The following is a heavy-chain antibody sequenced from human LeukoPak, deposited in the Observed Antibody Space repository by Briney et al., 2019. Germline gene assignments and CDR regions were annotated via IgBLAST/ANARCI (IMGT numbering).Heavy chain of an antibody. V-gene: IGHV1-8*03. CDR2: MNPNSGNT. CDR1: GGTFSSYA. D-gene: IGHD3-3*01. Sequence: GSSVKVSCKASGGTFSSYAISWVRQAPGQGLEWMGWMNPNSGNTGYAQKFQGRVTIARNTSISTAYMELSSLRSEDTAVYYCARARLRFLSQSRNWFDPWGQGTLVTVSS. CDR3: ARARLRFLSQSRNWFDP. J-gene: IGHJ5*02.